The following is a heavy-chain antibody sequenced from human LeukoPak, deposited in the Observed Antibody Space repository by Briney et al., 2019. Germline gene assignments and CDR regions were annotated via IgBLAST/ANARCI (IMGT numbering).Heavy chain of an antibody. CDR2: IKQDGSDK. D-gene: IGHD3-22*01. V-gene: IGHV3-7*01. CDR1: GFTFSRYW. Sequence: GGCLRLSCAASGFTFSRYWMNWVRQAPGKGLEWVANIKQDGSDKYYVDSVKGRFTISRDNAKNSLYLQMNSLRAEDSAVYYCAREASDYYDGSGGFDYWGQGTLVTVSS. CDR3: AREASDYYDGSGGFDY. J-gene: IGHJ4*02.